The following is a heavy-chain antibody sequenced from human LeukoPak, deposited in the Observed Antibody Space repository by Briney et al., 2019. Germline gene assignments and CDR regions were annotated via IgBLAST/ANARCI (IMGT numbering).Heavy chain of an antibody. CDR3: AKGGYGDIVVVPAAIQFGPEIDY. Sequence: HSGGSLRLSCAASGFTFSSYGMHWVRQAPGKGLEWVAFIRYDGSNKYYADSVKGRFTISRDNSKNTLYLQMNSLRAEDTAVYYCAKGGYGDIVVVPAAIQFGPEIDYWGQGTLVTVSS. V-gene: IGHV3-30*02. CDR1: GFTFSSYG. J-gene: IGHJ4*02. CDR2: IRYDGSNK. D-gene: IGHD2-2*01.